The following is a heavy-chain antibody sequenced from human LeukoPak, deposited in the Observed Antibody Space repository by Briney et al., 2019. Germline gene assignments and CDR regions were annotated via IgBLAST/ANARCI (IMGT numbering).Heavy chain of an antibody. CDR1: GGSFSGYY. J-gene: IGHJ4*02. CDR3: ASGGSRYDY. V-gene: IGHV4-34*01. Sequence: SETLSLTCAVYGGSFSGYYWSWIRQPPGKGLEWIGEINHSGSTNYNPSLKSRVTISVDTSKNQFSLKLSSVTAADTAVYYCASGGSRYDYWGQGTLVTVSS. CDR2: INHSGST. D-gene: IGHD6-25*01.